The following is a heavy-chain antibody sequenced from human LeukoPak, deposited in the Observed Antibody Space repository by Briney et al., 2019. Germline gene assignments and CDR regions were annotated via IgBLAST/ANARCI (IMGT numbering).Heavy chain of an antibody. Sequence: SETLSLTCAVYNVSFSDYYWNWIRQPPGKGLEWIWEISHSGSTNYNPSLKSRVTISVDTSKNQFSLRLNSVTAADTAVYYCARKRIYSRTYDHWGQGTLVTVSS. J-gene: IGHJ4*02. CDR3: ARKRIYSRTYDH. D-gene: IGHD6-13*01. CDR2: ISHSGST. CDR1: NVSFSDYY. V-gene: IGHV4-34*01.